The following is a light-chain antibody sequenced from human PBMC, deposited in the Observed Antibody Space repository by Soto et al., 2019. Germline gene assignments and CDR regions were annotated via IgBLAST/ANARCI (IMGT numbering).Light chain of an antibody. J-gene: IGKJ1*01. V-gene: IGKV3-20*01. CDR2: GAF. Sequence: EIVLTQSPGTLSLSPGERATLSCRASQSVSSSYLAWYQQKPGQAPRLLIYGAFNRASGIPDRFSGRGSGTDFTLTISRLEPEDFAVYYCQHYGTSPAWTFGKGTKVDIK. CDR1: QSVSSSY. CDR3: QHYGTSPAWT.